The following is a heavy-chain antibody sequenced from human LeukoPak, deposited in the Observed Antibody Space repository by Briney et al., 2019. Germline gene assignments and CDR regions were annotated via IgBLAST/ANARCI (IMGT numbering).Heavy chain of an antibody. Sequence: ASVKVSCKASGYTFTGYYMHWVRQAPGQGLEWMGWINPNSGGTNYAQKFQGRVTMTRDTSISTAYMELSRLRSDDTAVYYCARDRIVLMVYAIQDYYYYGMDVWGQGTTVTVPS. J-gene: IGHJ6*02. D-gene: IGHD2-8*01. CDR3: ARDRIVLMVYAIQDYYYYGMDV. V-gene: IGHV1-2*02. CDR2: INPNSGGT. CDR1: GYTFTGYY.